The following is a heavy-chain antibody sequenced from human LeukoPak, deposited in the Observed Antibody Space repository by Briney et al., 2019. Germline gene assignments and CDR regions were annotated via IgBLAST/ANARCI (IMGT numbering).Heavy chain of an antibody. J-gene: IGHJ3*02. Sequence: SETLSLTCAVYGGSFSGYYWSWIRQPPGKGLEWIGEINHSGSTNYNPSLKSRVTISVDTPKNQFSLKLSSVTAADTAVYYCARGLVTVVTKSDAFDIWGQGTMVTVSS. V-gene: IGHV4-34*01. CDR1: GGSFSGYY. D-gene: IGHD4-23*01. CDR2: INHSGST. CDR3: ARGLVTVVTKSDAFDI.